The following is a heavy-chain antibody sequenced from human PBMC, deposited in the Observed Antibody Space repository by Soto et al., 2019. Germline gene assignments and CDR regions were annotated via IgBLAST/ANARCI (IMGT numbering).Heavy chain of an antibody. D-gene: IGHD2-8*02. CDR2: IFPGDSDT. Sequence: YWXGWVRQMPGKGLEWMGIIFPGDSDTRYSPSFQGQVTISADTSISATYLQWSSLKASDTAMYYCTTGASMTPDYWGQGTLVTVSS. V-gene: IGHV5-51*01. CDR3: TTGASMTPDY. J-gene: IGHJ4*02. CDR1: YW.